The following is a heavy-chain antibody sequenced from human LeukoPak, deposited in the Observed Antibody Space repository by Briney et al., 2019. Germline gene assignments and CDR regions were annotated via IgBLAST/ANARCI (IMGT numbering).Heavy chain of an antibody. Sequence: SETLSLTCTVSGGSISSGSYYWSWIRQPAGKGLEWIGRIYTSGSTNYNPSLKSRVTISVDTSKNQFSLKLSSVTAADTAVYYCARVPAARSGYYFDYWGQGTLVTVSS. V-gene: IGHV4-61*02. D-gene: IGHD3-10*01. CDR3: ARVPAARSGYYFDY. J-gene: IGHJ4*02. CDR2: IYTSGST. CDR1: GGSISSGSYY.